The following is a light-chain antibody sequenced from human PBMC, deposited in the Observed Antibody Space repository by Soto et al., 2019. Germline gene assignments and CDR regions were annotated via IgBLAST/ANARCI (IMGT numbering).Light chain of an antibody. CDR2: DAS. V-gene: IGKV1-5*01. CDR3: QQYTSYPLT. J-gene: IGKJ4*01. CDR1: QSVSGW. Sequence: DIQMTQSPSTLSASIGDRVTITCRASQSVSGWLGWYQQKPGKAPKLLIYDASSLESGVPSRFSGSGSGTEFTLTISSLQPDDFVTYYCQQYTSYPLTFGGGTKVDIK.